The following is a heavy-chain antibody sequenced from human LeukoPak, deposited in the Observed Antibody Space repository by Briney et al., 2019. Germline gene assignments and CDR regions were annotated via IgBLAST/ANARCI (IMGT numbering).Heavy chain of an antibody. CDR1: GGSMSSYY. D-gene: IGHD3-3*01. J-gene: IGHJ5*02. V-gene: IGHV4-59*12. Sequence: SETLSLTCTVSGGSMSSYYWSWIRKPTGKGLEGLGYIYYSGSTNYNPSHKGRVTISVDTSKNQFSLKLSSMTAADTAVYYCARDVTYYDFWSGNYNWFDPWGQGTLVTVSS. CDR3: ARDVTYYDFWSGNYNWFDP. CDR2: IYYSGST.